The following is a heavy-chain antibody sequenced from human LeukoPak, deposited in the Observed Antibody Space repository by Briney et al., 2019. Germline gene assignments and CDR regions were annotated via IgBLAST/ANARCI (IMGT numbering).Heavy chain of an antibody. CDR3: AVDTSKSSLWHFDL. V-gene: IGHV1-2*02. CDR2: MNPHSGDA. J-gene: IGHJ2*01. CDR1: GFRFIDHY. Sequence: ASARVSCKVSGFRFIDHYIHWVRKAHGQGLEYMGWMNPHSGDAVLSQKFHGRLSLTRDTSNGTAFMDLNSLTSDDGAVYFCAVDTSKSSLWHFDLWGPGTRVIVSS. D-gene: IGHD4-11*01.